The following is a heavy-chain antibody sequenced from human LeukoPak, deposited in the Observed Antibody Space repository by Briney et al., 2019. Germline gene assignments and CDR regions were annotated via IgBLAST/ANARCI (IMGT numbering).Heavy chain of an antibody. D-gene: IGHD4-17*01. CDR3: ARNPTVTTRRHRTSWFDP. CDR1: VYTFTSYD. J-gene: IGHJ5*02. V-gene: IGHV1-8*01. Sequence: ASVKVSCKASVYTFTSYDIHWVRQATAQGLEWMGWMNSNSGNTGYAQKFQGRVTMTRNTSISTAYMELSSMRSEDTAVYYCARNPTVTTRRHRTSWFDPWGQGTLVTVSS. CDR2: MNSNSGNT.